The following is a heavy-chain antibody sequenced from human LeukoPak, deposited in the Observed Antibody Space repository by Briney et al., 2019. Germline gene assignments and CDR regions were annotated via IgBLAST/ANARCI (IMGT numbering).Heavy chain of an antibody. J-gene: IGHJ4*02. D-gene: IGHD5-18*01. V-gene: IGHV1-18*04. CDR2: ISAYNGNT. CDR1: GYTFTSYG. Sequence: GASVKVSCKASGYTFTSYGISWVRQAPGRGLEWWGWISAYNGNTNYAQKLQGRVTMTTDTSTSTAYMELRSLRSDDTAVYYCARGEVGDTAMVTLDYWGQGTLVTVSS. CDR3: ARGEVGDTAMVTLDY.